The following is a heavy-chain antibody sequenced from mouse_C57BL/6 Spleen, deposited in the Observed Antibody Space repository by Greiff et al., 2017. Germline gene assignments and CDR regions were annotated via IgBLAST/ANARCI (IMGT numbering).Heavy chain of an antibody. CDR1: GYTFTSYG. CDR2: IYPRSGNT. Sequence: QVQLQQSGAELARPGASVKLSCKASGYTFTSYGISWVKQRTGQGLEWIGEIYPRSGNTYYNEKFKGKATLTADKSSSTAYMELRSLTSEDSAVYFCARSETVVATGYFDVWGTGTTVTVSS. V-gene: IGHV1-81*01. J-gene: IGHJ1*03. D-gene: IGHD1-1*01. CDR3: ARSETVVATGYFDV.